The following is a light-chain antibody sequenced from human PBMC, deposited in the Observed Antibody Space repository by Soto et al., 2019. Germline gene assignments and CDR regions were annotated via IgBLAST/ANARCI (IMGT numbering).Light chain of an antibody. CDR1: SSNIGAGYD. V-gene: IGLV1-40*01. CDR2: GNS. J-gene: IGLJ1*01. Sequence: QSVLTQPPSVXXXXXXXXXXSCTGSSSNIGAGYDVHWYQQLPGTAPKLLIYGNSNRPSGVPDRFSGSKSGTSASLAITGLQAEDEADYYCQSYDSSLSGSRVFGTGTKLTVL. CDR3: QSYDSSLSGSRV.